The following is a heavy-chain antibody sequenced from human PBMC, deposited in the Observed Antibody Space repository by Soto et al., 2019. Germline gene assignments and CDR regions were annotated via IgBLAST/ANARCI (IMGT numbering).Heavy chain of an antibody. D-gene: IGHD1-26*01. CDR2: INPILGIA. Sequence: QVQLVQSGAEVKKPGSSVKVSCKASGGTFSSYTISWVRQAPGQGLEWMGRINPILGIANYAQKFQGRVTITADKSTSTAYMELSSLRSEDTAVYYCARVGGSDTFDYWGQGTLVTVSS. V-gene: IGHV1-69*02. CDR3: ARVGGSDTFDY. CDR1: GGTFSSYT. J-gene: IGHJ4*02.